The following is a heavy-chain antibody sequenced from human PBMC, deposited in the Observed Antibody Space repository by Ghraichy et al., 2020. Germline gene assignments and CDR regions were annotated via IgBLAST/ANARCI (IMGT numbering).Heavy chain of an antibody. CDR1: GFTFDNYG. Sequence: GGSLRLSCAASGFTFDNYGMSWVRQAPGKGLEWVSGISWNGGSTGYADSVKGRFTISRDSAKNTLSLQMNSLTAEDTALYFCARDGSQVYYYGMDVWGQGTTVIVSS. CDR2: ISWNGGST. D-gene: IGHD3-10*01. V-gene: IGHV3-20*04. CDR3: ARDGSQVYYYGMDV. J-gene: IGHJ6*02.